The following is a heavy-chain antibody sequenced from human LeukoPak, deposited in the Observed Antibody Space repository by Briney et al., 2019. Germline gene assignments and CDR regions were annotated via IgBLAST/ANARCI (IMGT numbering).Heavy chain of an antibody. CDR2: INPNSGGT. D-gene: IGHD5-24*01. Sequence: ASVKVSCKASGYTFTGYYMHWVRQAPGQGLEWMGWINPNSGGTNYAQKFQGRVTMTRDTSISTAYMELSRLRSDDTAVYYCARDWGWLQLVGLLDYWGQGTLVTVSS. CDR3: ARDWGWLQLVGLLDY. J-gene: IGHJ4*02. V-gene: IGHV1-2*02. CDR1: GYTFTGYY.